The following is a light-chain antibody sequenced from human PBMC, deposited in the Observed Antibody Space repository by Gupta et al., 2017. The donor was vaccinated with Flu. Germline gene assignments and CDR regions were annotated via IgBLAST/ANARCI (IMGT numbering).Light chain of an antibody. CDR1: GGSIASNY. Sequence: NFLLTQPHSVSESPGKTVTISCTRSGGSIASNYVQWYQQRPDSAPTTVIYEDNQRPPGVPDRFSGSIDSSSNSASLTVSGLKAEDEDDYYCQSYDSSVIFGGGTKLTVL. CDR3: QSYDSSVI. CDR2: EDN. J-gene: IGLJ2*01. V-gene: IGLV6-57*03.